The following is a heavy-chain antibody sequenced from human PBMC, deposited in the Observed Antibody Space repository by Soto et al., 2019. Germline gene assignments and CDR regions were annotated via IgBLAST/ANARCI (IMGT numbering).Heavy chain of an antibody. Sequence: ASVKVSCKASGYTFTSYGISWVRQAPGQGLEWMGWISAYNGNTKYSQKFQGRVTITRDTSASTAYMELSSLRSEDTAVYYCAREPYYDFWSPMGFDPWGQGTLVTVSS. V-gene: IGHV1-18*01. CDR1: GYTFTSYG. CDR2: ISAYNGNT. J-gene: IGHJ5*02. D-gene: IGHD3-3*01. CDR3: AREPYYDFWSPMGFDP.